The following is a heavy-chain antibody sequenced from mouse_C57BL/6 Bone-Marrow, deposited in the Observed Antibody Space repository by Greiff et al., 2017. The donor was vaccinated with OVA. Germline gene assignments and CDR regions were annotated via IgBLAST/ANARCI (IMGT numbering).Heavy chain of an antibody. CDR3: ARSDVYYGNYYFDV. Sequence: VQLQQPGAELVKPGASVKMSCKASGYTFTSYWITWVKQRPGQGLEWIGDIYPGSGSTNYNEKFKSKATLTVDTSSSTAYMQLSSLTSEDSAVYYGARSDVYYGNYYFDVWGTGTTVTVSS. V-gene: IGHV1-55*01. J-gene: IGHJ1*03. CDR2: IYPGSGST. CDR1: GYTFTSYW. D-gene: IGHD2-1*01.